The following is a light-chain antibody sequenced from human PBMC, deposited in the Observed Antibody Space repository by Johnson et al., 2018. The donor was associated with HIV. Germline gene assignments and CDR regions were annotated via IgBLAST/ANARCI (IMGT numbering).Light chain of an antibody. CDR2: DNN. CDR3: GTWDSSLSAVYV. Sequence: QSVLTQPPSVSAAPGQKVTISCSGSSSNIGNNYVSWYQQLPGTAPKLLIYDNNKRPSGIPDRFSGSKSGTSATLGITGLQTGDEADYYCGTWDSSLSAVYVFGTGPKVTCL. CDR1: SSNIGNNY. J-gene: IGLJ1*01. V-gene: IGLV1-51*01.